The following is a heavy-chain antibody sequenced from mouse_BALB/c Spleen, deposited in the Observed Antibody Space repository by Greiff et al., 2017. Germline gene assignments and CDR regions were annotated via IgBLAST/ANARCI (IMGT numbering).Heavy chain of an antibody. J-gene: IGHJ1*01. CDR3: TRDHYGNYWYFDV. D-gene: IGHD2-1*01. V-gene: IGHV5-6-4*01. CDR1: GFTFSSYT. CDR2: ISSGGSYT. Sequence: EVKLMESGGGLVKPGGSLKLSCAASGFTFSSYTMSWVRQTPEKRLEWVATISSGGSYTYYPDSVKGRFTISRDNAKNTLYLQMSSLKSEDTAMYYCTRDHYGNYWYFDVWGAGTTVTVSS.